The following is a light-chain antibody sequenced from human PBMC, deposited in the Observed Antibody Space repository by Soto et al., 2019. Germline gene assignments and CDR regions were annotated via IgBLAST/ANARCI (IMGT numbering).Light chain of an antibody. CDR2: VAS. Sequence: DIQMTQSPSSLSASVGDRVTVTCRASQSIDTYLNWYQQRPGQAPKLLIYVASTLQSGVPSRFNGSGSGTHFTLTISSLQPEDFATYYCQQNQDIPPTFGQGTRVERK. CDR1: QSIDTY. J-gene: IGKJ1*01. CDR3: QQNQDIPPT. V-gene: IGKV1-39*01.